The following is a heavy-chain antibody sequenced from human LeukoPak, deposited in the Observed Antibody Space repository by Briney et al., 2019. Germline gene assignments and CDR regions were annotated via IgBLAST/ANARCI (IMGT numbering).Heavy chain of an antibody. J-gene: IGHJ5*02. D-gene: IGHD2-2*01. Sequence: GASVKVSCKASGYTFTDYYMHWVRQAPGQGLEWMGLMNPKNGGTNYAQKFQSRVIMTRDTSISTSYMELRRLTSDDTAVYYCARSSVIVPAAINWFDPWGQGTLVTVSS. V-gene: IGHV1-2*02. CDR1: GYTFTDYY. CDR3: ARSSVIVPAAINWFDP. CDR2: MNPKNGGT.